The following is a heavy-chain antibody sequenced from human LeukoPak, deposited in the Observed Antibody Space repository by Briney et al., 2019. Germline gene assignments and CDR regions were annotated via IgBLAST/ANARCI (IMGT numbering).Heavy chain of an antibody. CDR2: IHYTGST. Sequence: PSETLSLTCAVSGGSISSISSNNWAWIRQPPGKGLELIAAIHYTGSTYYNPSFMSRVTNSVDTSKNQFSLKLNSLTATDTAVYYCARLPTGYPNWFDTWGQGILVTVSS. V-gene: IGHV4-39*01. J-gene: IGHJ5*02. D-gene: IGHD5-18*01. CDR1: GGSISSISSNN. CDR3: ARLPTGYPNWFDT.